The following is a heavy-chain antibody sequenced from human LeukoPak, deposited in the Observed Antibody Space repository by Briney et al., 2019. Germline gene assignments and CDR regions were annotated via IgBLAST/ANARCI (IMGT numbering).Heavy chain of an antibody. Sequence: SETLSLTCTVSGGSISSSSYYWGWIRQPPGKGLEWIGSIYYSGSTYYNPSLKSRVTISVDTSKNQFSLKLSSVTAADTAVYYCVRHPARGTAGYAFDVWGQGTMVTVSS. V-gene: IGHV4-39*01. CDR3: VRHPARGTAGYAFDV. CDR2: IYYSGST. D-gene: IGHD6-19*01. CDR1: GGSISSSSYY. J-gene: IGHJ3*01.